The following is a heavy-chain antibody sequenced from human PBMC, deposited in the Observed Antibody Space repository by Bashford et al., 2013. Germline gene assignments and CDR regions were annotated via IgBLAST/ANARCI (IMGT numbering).Heavy chain of an antibody. CDR3: ARDRLERDMYYYYYYMDV. J-gene: IGHJ6*03. V-gene: IGHV1-46*01. D-gene: IGHD1-1*01. CDR2: INPSGGST. CDR1: GYIFTSYY. Sequence: ASVKVSCKASGYIFTSYYMHWVRQAPGQGLEWMGIINPSGGSTSYAQKFQGRVTMTRDTSTSTVHMELSSLRSEDTAVYYCARDRLERDMYYYYYYMDVVGQRDHGHRLL.